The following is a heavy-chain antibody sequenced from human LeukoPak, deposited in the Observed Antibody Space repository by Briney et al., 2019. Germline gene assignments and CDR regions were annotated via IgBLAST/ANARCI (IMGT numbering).Heavy chain of an antibody. D-gene: IGHD7-27*01. CDR1: GFTFDDYA. CDR2: ISWNSGSI. J-gene: IGHJ3*02. CDR3: AKDLGVTGGDDAFDI. V-gene: IGHV3-9*01. Sequence: GGSLRLSCAASGFTFDDYAMHWVRQAPGKGLEWVSGISWNSGSIGYADSVKGRFTISRDNAKNSLYLQMNSLRAEDTALYYCAKDLGVTGGDDAFDIWGQGTMVTVSS.